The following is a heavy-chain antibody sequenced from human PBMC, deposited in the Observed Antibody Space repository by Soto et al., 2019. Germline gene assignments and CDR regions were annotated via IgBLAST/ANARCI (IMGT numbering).Heavy chain of an antibody. Sequence: SETLSLTCTVSGGSTSSDNYWSWIRQPPGKGLEWIGHIYYSGNTDYNPSLKSRLAISIDTSKNQFSLKLSSVTAADTAVYFCAREGGESSDGLYYFDSSGQVPLGTFST. J-gene: IGHJ4*02. CDR3: AREGGESSDGLYYFDS. D-gene: IGHD3-16*01. CDR1: GGSTSSDNY. V-gene: IGHV4-30-4*01. CDR2: IYYSGNT.